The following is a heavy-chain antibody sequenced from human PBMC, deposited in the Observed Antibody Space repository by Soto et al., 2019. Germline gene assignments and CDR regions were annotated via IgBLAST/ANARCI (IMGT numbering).Heavy chain of an antibody. D-gene: IGHD2-21*02. V-gene: IGHV1-69*01. J-gene: IGHJ3*02. CDR1: GGTFSSYA. CDR3: ATGGDCGGDCYPTSDAFDI. Sequence: QVQLVQSGAEVKKPGSSVKVSCKASGGTFSSYAISWVRQAPGQGLEWMGGIIPIFGTANYAQKFQGRVTITADESTSTAYMELSSLRSDDTAVYYCATGGDCGGDCYPTSDAFDIWGQGTMVTVSS. CDR2: IIPIFGTA.